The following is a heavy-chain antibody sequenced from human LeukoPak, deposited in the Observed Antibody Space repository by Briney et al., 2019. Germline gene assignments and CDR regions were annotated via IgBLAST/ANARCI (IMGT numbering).Heavy chain of an antibody. CDR1: GGSISSYY. CDR3: ARESWEAAAYRPFDY. D-gene: IGHD6-13*01. Sequence: PSETLSLTCPVSGGSISSYYWSWIRQPPGKGLEGIGYIYYSGSTNYNPSLKSRVTISVDTSKNQFSLKLSSVTAADTAVYYCARESWEAAAYRPFDYWGQGTLVTVSS. V-gene: IGHV4-59*01. J-gene: IGHJ4*02. CDR2: IYYSGST.